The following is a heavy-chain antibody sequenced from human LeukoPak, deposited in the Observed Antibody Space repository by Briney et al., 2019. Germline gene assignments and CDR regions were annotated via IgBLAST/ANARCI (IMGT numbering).Heavy chain of an antibody. CDR1: GGSISSYY. CDR2: IYTSGST. D-gene: IGHD3-16*01. J-gene: IGHJ4*02. V-gene: IGHV4-4*07. Sequence: PSETLSLTCTVSGGSISSYYWSWIRQPAGKGLEWIGRIYTSGSTNYNPSLKSRVTMSVDTSKNQFSLKLNSLTTADTAVYYCTRGAGWLIDYWGQGILVTVSS. CDR3: TRGAGWLIDY.